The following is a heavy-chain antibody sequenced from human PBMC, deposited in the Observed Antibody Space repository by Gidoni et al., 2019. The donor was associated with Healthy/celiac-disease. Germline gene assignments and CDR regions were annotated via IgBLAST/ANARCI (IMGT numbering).Heavy chain of an antibody. J-gene: IGHJ6*02. CDR3: ARGSSDYDFWSGYYSGGMDV. V-gene: IGHV1-8*01. D-gene: IGHD3-3*01. Sequence: QVQLVQSGAEVKKPGASVKVSCKASGYTFTSYDINWVRQATGQGLEWMGWMNPNSGNTGYAQKFQGRVTMTRNTSISTAYMELSSLRSEDTAVYYCARGSSDYDFWSGYYSGGMDVWGQGTTVTVSS. CDR1: GYTFTSYD. CDR2: MNPNSGNT.